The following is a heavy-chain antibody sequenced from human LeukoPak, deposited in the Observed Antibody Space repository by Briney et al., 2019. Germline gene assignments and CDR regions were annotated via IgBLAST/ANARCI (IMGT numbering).Heavy chain of an antibody. V-gene: IGHV3-23*01. CDR2: ISGSGGST. CDR1: GFTFSSYA. CDR3: AKESPSEGVWNYDSSGFDY. D-gene: IGHD3-22*01. Sequence: PGGSLRLSCAASGFTFSSYAMSWVRQAPGKGLEWVSAISGSGGSTYYADSVKGRFTISRDNSKNTLYLQMNSLRAEDMAVYYCAKESPSEGVWNYDSSGFDYWGQGTLVTVSS. J-gene: IGHJ4*02.